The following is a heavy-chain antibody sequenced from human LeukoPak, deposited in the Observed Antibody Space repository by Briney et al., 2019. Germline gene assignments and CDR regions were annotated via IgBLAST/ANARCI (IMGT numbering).Heavy chain of an antibody. CDR1: GFTFSSYE. V-gene: IGHV3-48*03. J-gene: IGHJ4*02. Sequence: QPGGSLRLSCAASGFTFSSYEMNWVRQAPGKGLEWVSYISSSGSTIYYADSVKGRFTISRDNAKNSLYLQMNSLRAEDTAVYYCARRFSRSFDYWGQGTLVTVSS. CDR2: ISSSGSTI. CDR3: ARRFSRSFDY. D-gene: IGHD2-2*01.